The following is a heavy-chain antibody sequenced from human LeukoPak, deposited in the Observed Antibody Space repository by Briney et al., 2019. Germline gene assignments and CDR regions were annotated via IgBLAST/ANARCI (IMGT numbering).Heavy chain of an antibody. J-gene: IGHJ5*02. CDR3: ARIPIVVVPAAQGDNWFDP. Sequence: ASVKVSCKASGYTFTGYYMHWVRQAPGQGLEWMGWINPNSGGTNYAQKFRGRVTMTRVTSISTAYMELSRLRSDDTAVYYCARIPIVVVPAAQGDNWFDPWGQGTLVTVS. V-gene: IGHV1-2*02. D-gene: IGHD2-2*01. CDR2: INPNSGGT. CDR1: GYTFTGYY.